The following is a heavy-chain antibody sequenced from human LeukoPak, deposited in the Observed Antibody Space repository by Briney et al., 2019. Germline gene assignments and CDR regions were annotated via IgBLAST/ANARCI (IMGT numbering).Heavy chain of an antibody. V-gene: IGHV3-74*01. CDR3: ARDSGSGSYSGY. Sequence: GGSLRLSCAASGFTLSNYWIHWVRQAPGKGLVWVSRINADGSSTNYADSVKGRFTISRDHAKNTLYLQMNSLRAEDTAVYYCARDSGSGSYSGYWGLGTLVTVSS. CDR1: GFTLSNYW. J-gene: IGHJ4*02. D-gene: IGHD3-10*01. CDR2: INADGSST.